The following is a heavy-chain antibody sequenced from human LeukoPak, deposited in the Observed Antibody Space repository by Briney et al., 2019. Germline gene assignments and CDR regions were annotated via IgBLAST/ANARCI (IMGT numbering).Heavy chain of an antibody. D-gene: IGHD6-6*01. J-gene: IGHJ4*02. Sequence: GRSLRLSCAASGFTFSSYWMSWVRQAPGKGLEWVANIKQDGSEKYYVDSVKGQFTISRDNAKNSLYLQMNSLRAEDTAVYYCARDRSRIAARGFDYWGQGTLVTVAS. V-gene: IGHV3-7*01. CDR1: GFTFSSYW. CDR2: IKQDGSEK. CDR3: ARDRSRIAARGFDY.